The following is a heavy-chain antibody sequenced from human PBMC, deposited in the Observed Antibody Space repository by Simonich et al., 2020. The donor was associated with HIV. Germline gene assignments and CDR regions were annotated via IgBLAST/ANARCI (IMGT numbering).Heavy chain of an antibody. J-gene: IGHJ4*02. D-gene: IGHD3-3*01. Sequence: QVQLQQWGAGLLKPSETLSLTCAVYGESFSGYYWSWIRQPPGKGLGWIGENNHSGITHYKSSLNSRATISVDKSKNQFSLKLSSVTAADTAIYYCARRDRELILYFDYWGQGNLVTVSS. CDR2: NNHSGIT. V-gene: IGHV4-34*01. CDR3: ARRDRELILYFDY. CDR1: GESFSGYY.